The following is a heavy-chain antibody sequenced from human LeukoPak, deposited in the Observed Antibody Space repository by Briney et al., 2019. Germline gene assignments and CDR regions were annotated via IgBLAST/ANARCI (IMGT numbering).Heavy chain of an antibody. Sequence: GGSLRLSCAASEFTFSDYYMSWIRQAPGKGLEWVSYISSSGSTIYYADSVKGRFTISRDNAKNSLYLQMNSLRVEDTAVYYCARDQGRSSRALYGMDVWGQGTTVTVSS. V-gene: IGHV3-11*01. CDR2: ISSSGSTI. CDR1: EFTFSDYY. J-gene: IGHJ6*02. CDR3: ARDQGRSSRALYGMDV.